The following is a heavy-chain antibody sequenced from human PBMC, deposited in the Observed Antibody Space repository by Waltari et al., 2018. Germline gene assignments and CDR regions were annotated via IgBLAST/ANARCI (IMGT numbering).Heavy chain of an antibody. CDR3: ARRRRTGSSSGWYYFDY. J-gene: IGHJ4*02. V-gene: IGHV5-51*01. Sequence: EVQLVQSGAEGKKPGESLKSSCKGSGFNFDRPWIGWVRQMPGKGLEWMGIIYAGDSDTRYSPSFQGQVTISVDKSIDTAYLQWRSLKASDTAMYYCARRRRTGSSSGWYYFDYWGQGTLVTVSS. D-gene: IGHD6-19*01. CDR1: GFNFDRPW. CDR2: IYAGDSDT.